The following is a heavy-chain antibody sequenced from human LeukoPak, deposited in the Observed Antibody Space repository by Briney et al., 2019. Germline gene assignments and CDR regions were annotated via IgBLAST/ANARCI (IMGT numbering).Heavy chain of an antibody. CDR3: ASGGRGSSWYREPYYFDY. J-gene: IGHJ4*02. CDR2: INPNSGGT. V-gene: IGHV1-2*02. CDR1: RYTFTDYY. D-gene: IGHD6-13*01. Sequence: ASVKVSFKASRYTFTDYYMHWVRQAPGQEVDGMGWINPNSGGTNYAQKFQGRVTMTRDTSISTAYMELSRLRSDDTAVYYCASGGRGSSWYREPYYFDYWGEGTLVTVPS.